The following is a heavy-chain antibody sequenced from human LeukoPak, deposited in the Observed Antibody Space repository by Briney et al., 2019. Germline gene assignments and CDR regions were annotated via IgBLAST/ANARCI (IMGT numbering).Heavy chain of an antibody. CDR1: EFTFSSYR. Sequence: GGSLRLSCAASEFTFSSYRMDWVRQAPGKGLEWVASISSGSIEIYYADAVKGRSTISRDNAMNSLYLQMSSLRGEDTAVYYCARGGYSHYDYWGPGTLVTVSS. CDR2: ISSGSIEI. V-gene: IGHV3-21*01. CDR3: ARGGYSHYDY. J-gene: IGHJ4*02. D-gene: IGHD6-13*01.